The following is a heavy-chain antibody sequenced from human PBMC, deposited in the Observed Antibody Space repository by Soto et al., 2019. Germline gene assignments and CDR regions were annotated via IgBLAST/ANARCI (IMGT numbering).Heavy chain of an antibody. CDR1: GYTFTSYG. J-gene: IGHJ6*02. V-gene: IGHV1-18*04. D-gene: IGHD6-19*01. CDR3: ARDGYSSGWYYYYGMDV. CDR2: ISAYNGNT. Sequence: GASVKVSCKASGYTFTSYGISWVRQAPGQGLEWMGWISAYNGNTNYAQKLQGRVTMTTDTSTSTAYMELRSLRSDDTAVYYCARDGYSSGWYYYYGMDVWGQGTTVPVSS.